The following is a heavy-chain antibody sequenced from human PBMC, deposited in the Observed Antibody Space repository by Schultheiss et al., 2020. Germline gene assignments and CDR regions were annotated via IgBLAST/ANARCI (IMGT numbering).Heavy chain of an antibody. CDR3: ARVTEIVVVPDAFDI. Sequence: SQTLSLTCAVSGYSISSGYYWGWIRQPPGKGLEWIGSIYHSGSTYYNPSLKSRVTISVDTSKNQFSLKLSSVTAADTAVYYCARVTEIVVVPDAFDIWGQGTMVTVSS. D-gene: IGHD3-22*01. CDR2: IYHSGST. V-gene: IGHV4-38-2*01. J-gene: IGHJ3*02. CDR1: GYSISSGYY.